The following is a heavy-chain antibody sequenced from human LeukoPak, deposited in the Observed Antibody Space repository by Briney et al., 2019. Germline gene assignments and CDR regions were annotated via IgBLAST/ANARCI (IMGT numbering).Heavy chain of an antibody. CDR2: FDPEDGET. CDR1: GYTLTELS. CDR3: ASVICDYGCYFDY. Sequence: ASVKVSCKVSGYTLTELSMHWVRQAPGKGREWMGGFDPEDGETIYAQKFQGRVTMTEDTSTDTAYMELSSLRSDDTAVYYCASVICDYGCYFDYWGQGTLVTVSS. D-gene: IGHD4-17*01. J-gene: IGHJ4*02. V-gene: IGHV1-24*01.